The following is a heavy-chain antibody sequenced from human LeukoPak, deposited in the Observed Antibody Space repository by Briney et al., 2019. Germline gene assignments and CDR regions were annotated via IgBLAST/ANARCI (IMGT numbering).Heavy chain of an antibody. V-gene: IGHV4-59*01. D-gene: IGHD3-16*01. CDR2: IYYSGST. CDR1: GGSISSYY. Sequence: PSETLSLTYTVSGGSISSYYWSWIRQPPGKGLEWIGYIYYSGSTNYNPSLKSRVTISVDTSKNQFSLKLSSVTAADTAVYYCARGLGGYDYWGQGTLVTVSS. CDR3: ARGLGGYDY. J-gene: IGHJ4*02.